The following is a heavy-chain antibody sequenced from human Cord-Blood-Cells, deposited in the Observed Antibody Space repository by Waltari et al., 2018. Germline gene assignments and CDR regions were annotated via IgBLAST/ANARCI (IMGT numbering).Heavy chain of an antibody. V-gene: IGHV1-3*01. D-gene: IGHD1-1*01. CDR2: INAGNGNT. CDR3: ARGRSWNDVAFDI. CDR1: GYPLTRYA. J-gene: IGHJ3*02. Sequence: QVQLVQSGAAVKQPGASVKVSCKASGYPLTRYAMHWVRQAPGQRLEWMGWINAGNGNTKYSQKFQGRVTITRDTSASTAYMELSSLRSEDTAVYYCARGRSWNDVAFDIWGQGTMVTVSS.